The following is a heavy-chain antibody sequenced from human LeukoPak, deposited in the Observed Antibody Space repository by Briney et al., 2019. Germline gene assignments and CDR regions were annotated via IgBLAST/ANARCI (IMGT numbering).Heavy chain of an antibody. Sequence: SETLSPTCTVSGGSISSTSYYWGWIRQPPGKGLEWIGSIYYSGNTYYNPSLKSRVTISGDTSKNQFSLKLNSVTAADTAVYYCARSDPNRIPARGPPRGNAFDMWGQGTVVTVSS. CDR2: IYYSGNT. CDR1: GGSISSTSYY. D-gene: IGHD2-21*01. V-gene: IGHV4-39*07. CDR3: ARSDPNRIPARGPPRGNAFDM. J-gene: IGHJ3*02.